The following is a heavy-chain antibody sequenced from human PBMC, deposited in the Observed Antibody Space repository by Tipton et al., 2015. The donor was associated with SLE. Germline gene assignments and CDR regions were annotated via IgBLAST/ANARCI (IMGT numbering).Heavy chain of an antibody. Sequence: QVQLVQSGGGVVQPGRSLRLSCAASEFTFSNYGMHWVRQAPGKGLEWVAVISYDGSNKYYADSVKGRFTISRDNSKNTLYLQMNSLRAEDTAVYYCARDGNIAVAGPRFDPWGQGTLVTVSS. V-gene: IGHV3-30*03. D-gene: IGHD6-19*01. CDR2: ISYDGSNK. CDR1: EFTFSNYG. CDR3: ARDGNIAVAGPRFDP. J-gene: IGHJ5*02.